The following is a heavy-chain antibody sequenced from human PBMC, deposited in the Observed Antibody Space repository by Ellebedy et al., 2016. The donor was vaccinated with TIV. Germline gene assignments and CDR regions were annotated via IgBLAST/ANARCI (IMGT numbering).Heavy chain of an antibody. CDR2: IKEDGSTI. J-gene: IGHJ5*02. CDR1: GFTFSNYW. Sequence: GGSLRLSXAASGFTFSNYWMHWVRQAPGKGLDWVANIKEDGSTIYYVDSVKGRFTISRDNAKNSLYLQMNSLRTEDTAVYYCARAIGSGDGTWGQGALVTVSS. CDR3: ARAIGSGDGT. V-gene: IGHV3-7*01. D-gene: IGHD2-15*01.